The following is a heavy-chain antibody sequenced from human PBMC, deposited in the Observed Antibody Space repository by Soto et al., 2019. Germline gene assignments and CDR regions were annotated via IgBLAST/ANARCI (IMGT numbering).Heavy chain of an antibody. J-gene: IGHJ4*02. V-gene: IGHV4-59*01. CDR1: GGSISSYY. Sequence: SETLSLTCTVSGGSISSYYWSWIRQPPGKGLEWIGYIYYSGSTNYNPSLKSRVTISVDTSKNQFSLKLSSVTAADTAVYYCARERTYFDYWGQGTLVTVSS. CDR3: ARERTYFDY. CDR2: IYYSGST.